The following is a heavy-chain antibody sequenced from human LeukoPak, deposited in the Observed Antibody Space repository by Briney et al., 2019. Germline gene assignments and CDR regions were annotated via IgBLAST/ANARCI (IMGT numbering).Heavy chain of an antibody. Sequence: GGSLRLSRAASGFTFSSYAMHWVRQAPGKGLEFVSAISSNGGSTYYAKSVKGRFTVSRDNSKYTLSLQMGSLRAEDMAVYYCARRNYYVSSGYFSGDAFDIWGQGTMVTVSS. CDR3: ARRNYYVSSGYFSGDAFDI. CDR1: GFTFSSYA. CDR2: ISSNGGST. V-gene: IGHV3-64*01. J-gene: IGHJ3*02. D-gene: IGHD3-22*01.